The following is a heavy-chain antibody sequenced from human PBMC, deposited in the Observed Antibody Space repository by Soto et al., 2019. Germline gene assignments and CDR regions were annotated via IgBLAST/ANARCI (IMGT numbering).Heavy chain of an antibody. CDR2: IYYSGST. Sequence: SETLSLTCTVSGGSISSSSYYWGWIRQPPGKGLEWIGSIYYSGSTYYNPSLKSRVTISVDTSKNQFSLKLSSVTAADTAVYYCARVYCSGGRCYSPDYWGQGTLVTVSS. V-gene: IGHV4-39*01. D-gene: IGHD2-15*01. J-gene: IGHJ4*02. CDR3: ARVYCSGGRCYSPDY. CDR1: GGSISSSSYY.